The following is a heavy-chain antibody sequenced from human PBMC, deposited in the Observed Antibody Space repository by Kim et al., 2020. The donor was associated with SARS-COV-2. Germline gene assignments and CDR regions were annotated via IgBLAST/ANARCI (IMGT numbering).Heavy chain of an antibody. CDR2: ST. V-gene: IGHV4-39*01. D-gene: IGHD2-21*01. CDR3: ARLFPVGIADY. J-gene: IGHJ4*02. Sequence: STSFNPSLTSRVTISVDTSKNQFSLRLNSVTAADTAVYYCARLFPVGIADYWGQGTLVTVSS.